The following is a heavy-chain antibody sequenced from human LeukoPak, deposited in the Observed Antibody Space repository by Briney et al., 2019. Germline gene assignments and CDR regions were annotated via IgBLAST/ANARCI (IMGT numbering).Heavy chain of an antibody. J-gene: IGHJ4*02. V-gene: IGHV3-15*01. D-gene: IGHD3-10*01. CDR2: IKSKTDGGTT. Sequence: PGGSLRLSCAASGFTFSNAWMSWVRQAPGKGLEWVGRIKSKTDGGTTDYAAPVKGRFTISRGDSKNTLYLQMNSLKTEDTAVYYCTTDAGVTKDGYFDYWGQGTLVTVSS. CDR1: GFTFSNAW. CDR3: TTDAGVTKDGYFDY.